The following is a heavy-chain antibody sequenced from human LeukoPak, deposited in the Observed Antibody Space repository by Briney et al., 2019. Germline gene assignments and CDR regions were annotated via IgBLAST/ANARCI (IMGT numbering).Heavy chain of an antibody. J-gene: IGHJ4*02. D-gene: IGHD5-18*01. CDR2: INWNGGST. CDR1: GFTFDDYG. Sequence: GGSLRLSCAASGFTFDDYGVSRVRQAPGKGLEWVSGINWNGGSTGYADSVKGRFTISRDNSKNSLYLQMNSLRAEDTALYYCAKAAYSYANSASDYWGQGTLVTVSS. V-gene: IGHV3-20*04. CDR3: AKAAYSYANSASDY.